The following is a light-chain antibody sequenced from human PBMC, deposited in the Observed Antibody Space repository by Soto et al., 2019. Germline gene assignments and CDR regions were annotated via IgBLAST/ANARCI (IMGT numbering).Light chain of an antibody. V-gene: IGKV3-20*01. J-gene: IGKJ5*01. CDR3: QQYGSSLLT. Sequence: EIVLTQSPGTLSLSPGERATLSCRASQSVSSNYLAWYQQKPGQAPRLLIYGASSRATGIPDRFSGSGSGTDLTLTISRLEPEDFAVYYCQQYGSSLLTFGQGTRLEIK. CDR1: QSVSSNY. CDR2: GAS.